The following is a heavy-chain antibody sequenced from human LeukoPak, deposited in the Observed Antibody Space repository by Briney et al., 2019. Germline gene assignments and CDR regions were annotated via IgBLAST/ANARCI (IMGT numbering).Heavy chain of an antibody. CDR1: GFTVSSNY. CDR2: IYSGGST. Sequence: PGVSLRLSCSASGFTVSSNYMSWVRHAPGNGLEGFSGIYSGGSTYYADSVKGRFTISRDNSMNTLSLQMNSLRAEDTAVYYCASGARTIAARPGPRGEAFDIWGQGTMVTVSS. D-gene: IGHD6-6*01. CDR3: ASGARTIAARPGPRGEAFDI. J-gene: IGHJ3*02. V-gene: IGHV3-53*01.